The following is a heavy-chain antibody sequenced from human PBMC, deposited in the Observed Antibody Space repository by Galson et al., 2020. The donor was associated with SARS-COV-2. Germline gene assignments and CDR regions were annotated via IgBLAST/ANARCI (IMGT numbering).Heavy chain of an antibody. CDR3: ATLTQWFGELLAEYYEYGMDV. CDR1: GYTLTELS. V-gene: IGHV1-24*01. D-gene: IGHD3-10*01. Sequence: ASVKVPCKVSGYTLTELSMHWARQAPGKGLEWMGGFDPEDGETIYAQKFQGRVTMTEDTSTDTAYMELSSLRSEDTAVYYCATLTQWFGELLAEYYEYGMDVWGQGTTVTVSS. CDR2: FDPEDGET. J-gene: IGHJ6*02.